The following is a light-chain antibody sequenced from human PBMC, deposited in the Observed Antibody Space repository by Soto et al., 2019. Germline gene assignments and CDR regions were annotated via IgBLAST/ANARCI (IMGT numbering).Light chain of an antibody. CDR2: DAS. V-gene: IGKV3-11*01. CDR1: QSGSSY. Sequence: EIVLTQSPATLSLSPGERATLSCRASQSGSSYLAWYQQKPCQPPKLLMYDASNRATGIPPRFSGSGSWTSLTLTIPTVAPADFAVYCCQERGNCPLSFGGGTKVAIK. J-gene: IGKJ4*01. CDR3: QERGNCPLS.